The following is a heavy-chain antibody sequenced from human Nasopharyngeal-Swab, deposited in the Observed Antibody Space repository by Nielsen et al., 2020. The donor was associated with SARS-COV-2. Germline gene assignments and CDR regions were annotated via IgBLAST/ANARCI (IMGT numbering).Heavy chain of an antibody. D-gene: IGHD6-6*01. Sequence: WVRQAPGKGLEWMGWISAYNGNTNYAQKLQGRVTMTTDTSTSTAYMELRSLRSDDTAVYYCAREEYSSSLDTWGQGTLVTVSS. V-gene: IGHV1-18*01. J-gene: IGHJ5*02. CDR2: ISAYNGNT. CDR3: AREEYSSSLDT.